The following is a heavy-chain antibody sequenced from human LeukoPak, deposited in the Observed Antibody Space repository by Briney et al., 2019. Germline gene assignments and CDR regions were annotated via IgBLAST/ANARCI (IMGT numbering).Heavy chain of an antibody. Sequence: PGGSLRLSGAASGFTFSLYNMKWVRQAPGKGLEWVSSITTSSVYVYYADSVKGRFTITRDNAKNLLYLQLNSLTGEDTAVYFCARVGDTAMGTVGGVSDVWGQGTVVTVSS. J-gene: IGHJ3*01. CDR3: ARVGDTAMGTVGGVSDV. CDR1: GFTFSLYN. V-gene: IGHV3-21*01. D-gene: IGHD5-18*01. CDR2: ITTSSVYV.